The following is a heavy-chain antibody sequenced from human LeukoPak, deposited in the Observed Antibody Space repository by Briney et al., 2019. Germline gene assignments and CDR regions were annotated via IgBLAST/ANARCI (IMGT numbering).Heavy chain of an antibody. CDR1: GYTFTSYD. CDR3: ARGSSIVLMVYADRLYGMDV. D-gene: IGHD2-8*01. Sequence: ASVKVSCKASGYTFTSYDINWVRQATGQGLEWMGWMNPNSGNTGYAQKFQGRVTMTRNTSISTAYMELSSLRSEDTAVYYCARGSSIVLMVYADRLYGMDVWGQGTTVTVSS. J-gene: IGHJ6*02. CDR2: MNPNSGNT. V-gene: IGHV1-8*01.